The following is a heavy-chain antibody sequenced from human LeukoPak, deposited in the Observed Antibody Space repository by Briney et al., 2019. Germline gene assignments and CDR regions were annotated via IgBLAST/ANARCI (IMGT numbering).Heavy chain of an antibody. Sequence: GGSLRLSCAASGFTFSSYGMHWVRQAPGKGLEWVAVISYDGSNKYYADSVKGRFTISRDNAKNSLYLQMNSLRAEDTAVYYCARGPSRGDFWSGYERGWHAFDIWGQGTMVTVSS. J-gene: IGHJ3*02. CDR1: GFTFSSYG. CDR2: ISYDGSNK. CDR3: ARGPSRGDFWSGYERGWHAFDI. V-gene: IGHV3-30*03. D-gene: IGHD3-3*01.